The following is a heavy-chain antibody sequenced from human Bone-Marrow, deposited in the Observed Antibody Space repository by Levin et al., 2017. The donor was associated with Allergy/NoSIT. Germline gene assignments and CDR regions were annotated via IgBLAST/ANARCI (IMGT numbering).Heavy chain of an antibody. CDR2: IYPGDSDT. Sequence: RGESLKISCKGSGYSFSDYWIGWVRQMPGKGLEWMGIIYPGDSDTKYRPSFEGQVTISADSSSGTAYLQWRSLKVSDAAFYYCARADRSTWYPHFDFWGHGTLVTVSS. J-gene: IGHJ4*01. V-gene: IGHV5-51*01. CDR1: GYSFSDYW. CDR3: ARADRSTWYPHFDF. D-gene: IGHD6-13*01.